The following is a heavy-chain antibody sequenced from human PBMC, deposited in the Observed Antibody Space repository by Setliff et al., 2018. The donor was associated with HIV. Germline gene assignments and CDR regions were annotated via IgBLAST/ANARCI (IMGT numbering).Heavy chain of an antibody. J-gene: IGHJ4*02. D-gene: IGHD2-2*01. V-gene: IGHV4-59*01. CDR3: ARARGRAQLSYYFDY. CDR1: SGSISVYY. CDR2: VSYSGST. Sequence: SETLSLTCSVPSGSISVYYWSWVRQPPGRGLEWIGYVSYSGSTSYNPTLNSRVTMSVDTSRDQFSLKLSSVTAADTAVYYCARARGRAQLSYYFDYWGQGRLVTVS.